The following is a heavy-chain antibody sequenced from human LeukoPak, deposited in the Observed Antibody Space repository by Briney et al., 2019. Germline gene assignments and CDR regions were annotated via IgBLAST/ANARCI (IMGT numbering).Heavy chain of an antibody. CDR2: IYHSGST. D-gene: IGHD3-22*01. J-gene: IGHJ4*02. CDR1: GGSISSGGYS. V-gene: IGHV4-30-2*01. CDR3: ARWGSGYYLDY. Sequence: SQTLSLTCAVSGGSISSGGYSWSWIRQPPGKGLEWIGYIYHSGSTYYNPSLKSRVTISVDTSKNQFSLKLSSVTAADTAVYYCARWGSGYYLDYWGQGTLVTVSS.